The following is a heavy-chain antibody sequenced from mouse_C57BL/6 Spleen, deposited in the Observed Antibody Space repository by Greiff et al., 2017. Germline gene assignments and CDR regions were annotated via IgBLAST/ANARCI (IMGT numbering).Heavy chain of an antibody. CDR3: ARGDDYDGAWFAY. V-gene: IGHV1-26*01. D-gene: IGHD2-4*01. CDR2: INPNNGGT. J-gene: IGHJ3*01. CDR1: GYTFTDYY. Sequence: EVQLQQSGPELVKPGASVKISCKASGYTFTDYYMNWVKQSHGKSLEWIGDINPNNGGTSYNQKFKGKATLTVDKSSSTAYMELRSLTSEDSAVYSFARGDDYDGAWFAYWGQGTLVTVSA.